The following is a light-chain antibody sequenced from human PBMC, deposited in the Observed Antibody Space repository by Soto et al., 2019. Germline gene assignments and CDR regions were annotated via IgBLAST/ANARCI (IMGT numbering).Light chain of an antibody. CDR1: QDISNY. CDR3: QQCDNQCT. Sequence: DIQMTQSPSPLSASVGDRVTITCQASQDISNYLNWYQQKPGKAPKLLIYDASNLETGVPSRFSGSGSGTDFTLTISSLQPEDIATYYCQQCDNQCTFGQGTKLEIK. CDR2: DAS. J-gene: IGKJ2*02. V-gene: IGKV1-33*01.